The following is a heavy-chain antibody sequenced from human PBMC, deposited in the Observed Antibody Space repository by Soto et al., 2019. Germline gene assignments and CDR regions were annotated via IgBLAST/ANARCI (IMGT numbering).Heavy chain of an antibody. J-gene: IGHJ4*02. CDR3: ARSIVVVTALDH. D-gene: IGHD2-21*02. V-gene: IGHV1-3*01. Sequence: ASVNVSCKASGYAFTSYAMHLVRQAPGQRLEWMGWINAGNGNTKYSQKFQGRVTITRDTSASTAYMELSSLRSEDTAVYYCARSIVVVTALDHWGQGTLVTVSS. CDR1: GYAFTSYA. CDR2: INAGNGNT.